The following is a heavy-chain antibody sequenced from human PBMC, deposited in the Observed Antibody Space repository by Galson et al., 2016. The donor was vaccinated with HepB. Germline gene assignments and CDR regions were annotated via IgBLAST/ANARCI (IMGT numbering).Heavy chain of an antibody. CDR3: ARDQKVPGPVDFDL. Sequence: SLRLSCAASGFTFSTYSMDWVRQAPGKGLEWVSSIRSSTSFIYYADSVRGRFTISRDNAKTLVYLQMNSLRIEDTGIYYCARDQKVPGPVDFDLWGQGTLVTVSS. CDR1: GFTFSTYS. V-gene: IGHV3-21*06. CDR2: IRSSTSFI. J-gene: IGHJ4*02. D-gene: IGHD2-15*01.